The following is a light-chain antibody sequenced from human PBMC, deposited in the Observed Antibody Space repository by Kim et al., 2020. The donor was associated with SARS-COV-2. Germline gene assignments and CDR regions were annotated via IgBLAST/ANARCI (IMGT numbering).Light chain of an antibody. V-gene: IGLV2-14*01. CDR3: SSYTSSSSVV. Sequence: QSVLTQPASVSGSPGQSITISRTGTSSDVGGYNYVSWYQQHPGEAPKLMIYDVSKRPSGVSNRFSGSKSGNTASLTISGLQAEDEADYYCSSYTSSSSVVFGGGTQLTVL. CDR1: SSDVGGYNY. CDR2: DVS. J-gene: IGLJ2*01.